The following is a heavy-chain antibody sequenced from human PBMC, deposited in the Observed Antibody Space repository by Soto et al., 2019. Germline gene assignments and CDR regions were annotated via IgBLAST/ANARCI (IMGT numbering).Heavy chain of an antibody. CDR3: ARDWGEHLSPPQYEYYYGMDV. CDR2: IWDDGSKK. CDR1: GFIFSSYA. V-gene: IGHV3-33*01. D-gene: IGHD3-16*01. Sequence: GGSLRLSCVGSGFIFSSYAMHWVRQAPGKGLEWVGVIWDDGSKKYHAESVEGRFTISRDNPQNTLYLHMNSLRAEDTAVYYCARDWGEHLSPPQYEYYYGMDVWGQGTTVTVSS. J-gene: IGHJ6*02.